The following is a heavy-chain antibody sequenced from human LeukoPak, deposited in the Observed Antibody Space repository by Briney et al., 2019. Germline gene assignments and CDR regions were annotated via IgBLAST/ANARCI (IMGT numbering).Heavy chain of an antibody. CDR1: GFTFSSYW. J-gene: IGHJ3*02. CDR2: IKQDGSEK. CDR3: ARGRVRHAFDI. D-gene: IGHD2-2*01. Sequence: GGSLRLSCAASGFTFSSYWMSWVRQAPGKGLEWGANIKQDGSEKYYVDSVKGRFTISRDNAKNSLYLQMNSLRAEDTAVYYCARGRVRHAFDIWGQGTMVTVSS. V-gene: IGHV3-7*01.